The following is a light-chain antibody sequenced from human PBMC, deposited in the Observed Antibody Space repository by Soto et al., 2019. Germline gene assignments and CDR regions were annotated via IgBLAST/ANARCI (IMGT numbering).Light chain of an antibody. Sequence: QSVLTQPPSVSGAPGQRVTISCTGSSSNIGAGYDVHWYQQLPGTAPKLLIYGNSNRPSGVPDRFSGSKSGTSASLAITGLQAEDEADYYCQSYDSSPSGLYVFGTGTKVTVL. J-gene: IGLJ1*01. CDR1: SSNIGAGYD. CDR3: QSYDSSPSGLYV. CDR2: GNS. V-gene: IGLV1-40*01.